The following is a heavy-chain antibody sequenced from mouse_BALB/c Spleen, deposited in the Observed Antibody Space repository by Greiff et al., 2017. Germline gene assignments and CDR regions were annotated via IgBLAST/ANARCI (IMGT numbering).Heavy chain of an antibody. Sequence: DVMLVESGGGLVQPGGSLKLSCAASGFTFSSYGMSWVRQTPDKRLELVATINSNGGSTYYPDSVKGRFTISRDNAKNTLYLQMSSLKSEDTAMYYCAREDGQRPFAYWGQGTLVTVSA. J-gene: IGHJ3*01. CDR3: AREDGQRPFAY. CDR1: GFTFSSYG. D-gene: IGHD2-3*01. CDR2: INSNGGST. V-gene: IGHV5-6-3*01.